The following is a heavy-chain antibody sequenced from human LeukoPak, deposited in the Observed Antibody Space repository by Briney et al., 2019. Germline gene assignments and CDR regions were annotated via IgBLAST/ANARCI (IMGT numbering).Heavy chain of an antibody. D-gene: IGHD3-22*01. V-gene: IGHV4-59*01. J-gene: IGHJ4*02. CDR3: ARRAEVVDPYYFDY. Sequence: RPSETLSLTCTVSGGFISSYYWSWIRQPPGKGLEWIGYIYYSGSTNYNPSLKSRVTISVDTPKNQFSLKLSSVTAADTAVYYCARRAEVVDPYYFDYWGQGTLVTVSS. CDR2: IYYSGST. CDR1: GGFISSYY.